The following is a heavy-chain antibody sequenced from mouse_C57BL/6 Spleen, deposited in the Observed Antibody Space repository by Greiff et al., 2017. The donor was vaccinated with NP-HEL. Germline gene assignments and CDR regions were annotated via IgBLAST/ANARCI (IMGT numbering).Heavy chain of an antibody. CDR2: IYPGDGDT. D-gene: IGHD2-1*01. V-gene: IGHV1-82*01. CDR3: ARGIYSDFDY. Sequence: VQLQESGPELVKPGASVKISCKASGYAFSSSWMNWVKQRPGKGLEWIGRIYPGDGDTNYNGKFKGKATLTADKSSSTAYMQLSSLTSEDSAVYFCARGIYSDFDYWGQGTTLTVSS. J-gene: IGHJ2*01. CDR1: GYAFSSSW.